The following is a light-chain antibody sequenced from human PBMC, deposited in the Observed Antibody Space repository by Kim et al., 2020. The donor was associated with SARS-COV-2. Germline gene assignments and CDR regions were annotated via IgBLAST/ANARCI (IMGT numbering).Light chain of an antibody. CDR3: NSRDSSGNHPDV. CDR2: GKN. V-gene: IGLV3-19*01. J-gene: IGLJ1*01. CDR1: SLRSYY. Sequence: SSELTQDPAVSVALGQTVRITCQGDSLRSYYASWYQQKPGQAPVLVIYGKNNRPSGIPDRFSGSSSGNTASLTLTGAQAEDEADYYCNSRDSSGNHPDVFGTGTKVTVL.